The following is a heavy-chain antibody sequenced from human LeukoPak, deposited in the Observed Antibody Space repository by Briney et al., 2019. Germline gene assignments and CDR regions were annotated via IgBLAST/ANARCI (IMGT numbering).Heavy chain of an antibody. CDR2: INPNSGGT. V-gene: IGHV1-2*02. J-gene: IGHJ4*02. CDR1: GYTFTGYY. CDR3: ARGRWLQLRYYFDY. D-gene: IGHD5-24*01. Sequence: GASVKVSCKAPGYTFTGYYMHWVRQAPGQGLEWMGWINPNSGGTNYAQKFQGRVTMTRDTSISTAYMELSRLRSDDTAVYYCARGRWLQLRYYFDYWGQGTLVTVSS.